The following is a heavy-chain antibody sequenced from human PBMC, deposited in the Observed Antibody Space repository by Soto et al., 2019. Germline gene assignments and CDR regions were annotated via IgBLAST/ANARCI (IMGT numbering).Heavy chain of an antibody. Sequence: QVQLVQSGAEVKKPGASVKVSCKASGYTFTSYDINWVRQATGQVLEWMGWMNPNSGNTGYAQKLQGIVTMTRNTSISTAYMELSSLRSEDTAVYYCARGRRGIAAAGYYYYYMDVWGKGTTVTVSS. J-gene: IGHJ6*03. V-gene: IGHV1-8*01. CDR1: GYTFTSYD. CDR2: MNPNSGNT. D-gene: IGHD6-13*01. CDR3: ARGRRGIAAAGYYYYYMDV.